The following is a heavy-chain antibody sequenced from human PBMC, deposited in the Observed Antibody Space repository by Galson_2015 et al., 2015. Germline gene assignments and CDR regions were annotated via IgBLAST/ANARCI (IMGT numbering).Heavy chain of an antibody. CDR1: GHTFTNYT. CDR2: INADYGNT. Sequence: SVKVSCKASGHTFTNYTLHWVRQAPGQRLEWMGWINADYGNTKYSQKFQGRVTITGDTSASTAYMELRSLRSEDTAVYLCARLQYYYDSSGYLVRYFDLWGRGTLVTVSP. V-gene: IGHV1-3*01. D-gene: IGHD3-22*01. CDR3: ARLQYYYDSSGYLVRYFDL. J-gene: IGHJ2*01.